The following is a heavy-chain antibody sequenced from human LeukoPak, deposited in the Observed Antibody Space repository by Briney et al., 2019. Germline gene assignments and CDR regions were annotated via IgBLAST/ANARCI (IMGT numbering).Heavy chain of an antibody. Sequence: GRTLRLSCAASGFTFSSYAMHWVRQAPGKGLEWVAVISYDGSNKYYADSVKGRFTISRDNSKNTLYLQMNSLRAEDTAVYYCARDHQGITMIVVVITSGLGYWGQGTLVTVSS. J-gene: IGHJ4*02. CDR3: ARDHQGITMIVVVITSGLGY. V-gene: IGHV3-30-3*01. CDR1: GFTFSSYA. CDR2: ISYDGSNK. D-gene: IGHD3-22*01.